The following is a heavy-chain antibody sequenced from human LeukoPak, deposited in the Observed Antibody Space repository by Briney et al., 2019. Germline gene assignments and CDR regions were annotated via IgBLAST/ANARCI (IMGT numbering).Heavy chain of an antibody. Sequence: GESLKISCQTSGYTFSDYWIGWVLQMPGKGLEWMVIIYPRDSDTKYSPSFQGQVVISVDKSINTAYLQWSSLKASDTATYYCATQPPNYDSIGYYLFGHWGQGTLVTVSP. CDR3: ATQPPNYDSIGYYLFGH. CDR1: GYTFSDYW. CDR2: IYPRDSDT. V-gene: IGHV5-51*01. D-gene: IGHD3-22*01. J-gene: IGHJ4*01.